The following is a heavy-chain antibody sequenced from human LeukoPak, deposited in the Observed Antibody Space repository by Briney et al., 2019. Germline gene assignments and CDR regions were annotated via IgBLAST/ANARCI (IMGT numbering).Heavy chain of an antibody. CDR3: ARDRVGDY. J-gene: IGHJ4*02. CDR2: INTDGTST. V-gene: IGHV3-74*01. CDR1: GFTFSNYW. D-gene: IGHD3-10*01. Sequence: PGGSLRLSCAASGFTFSNYWMHWVRQAPGKGLVWVSRINTDGTSTTYADSVKGRFTISRDNAKNTLYLQMNSLRPEDTAVYFCARDRVGDYWGQGTLVTVSS.